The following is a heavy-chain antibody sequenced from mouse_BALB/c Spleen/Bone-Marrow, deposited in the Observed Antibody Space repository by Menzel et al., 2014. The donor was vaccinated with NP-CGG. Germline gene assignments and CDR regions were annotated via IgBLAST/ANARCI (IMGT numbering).Heavy chain of an antibody. Sequence: EVKLVESEGGLVQPGGSLKLSCAASGSTFSSYTVSWVRQTPEKRLEWVAYISNGGGSTYYPDTVKGRFTISRDNAKNALYLQMSSLKSEDTAMYYCARQLGLRWAMDYWGQGTSVTVSS. CDR3: ARQLGLRWAMDY. CDR2: ISNGGGST. J-gene: IGHJ4*01. D-gene: IGHD3-1*01. V-gene: IGHV5-12-2*01. CDR1: GSTFSSYT.